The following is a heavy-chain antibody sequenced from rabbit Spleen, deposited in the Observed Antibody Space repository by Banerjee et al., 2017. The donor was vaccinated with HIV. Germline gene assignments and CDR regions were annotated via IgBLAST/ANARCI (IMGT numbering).Heavy chain of an antibody. V-gene: IGHV1S45*01. CDR2: INVATGKP. CDR1: GVSFGDRDV. J-gene: IGHJ4*01. D-gene: IGHD1-1*01. CDR3: ARDLVAVIGWNFYL. Sequence: QEHLVESGGGLVQPGGSLTLTCTASGVSFGDRDVMCWVRQAPGKGLEWIACINVATGKPVYATWAKGRFTISRTSSTTVTLQMTSLTAADTATYFCARDLVAVIGWNFYLWGPGTLVTVS.